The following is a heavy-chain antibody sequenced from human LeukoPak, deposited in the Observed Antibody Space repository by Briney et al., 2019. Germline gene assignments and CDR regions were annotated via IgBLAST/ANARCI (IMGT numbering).Heavy chain of an antibody. CDR2: IKQDGSEK. V-gene: IGHV3-7*03. CDR3: ARDQGYYDSSGYDYFDY. Sequence: GGSLRLSCAASGFTFSSYWMSWVRQAPGKGLEWVANIKQDGSEKYYVGSVKGRFTISRDNAKNSLYLQMNSLRAEDTAVYYCARDQGYYDSSGYDYFDYWGQGTLVTVSS. J-gene: IGHJ4*02. CDR1: GFTFSSYW. D-gene: IGHD3-22*01.